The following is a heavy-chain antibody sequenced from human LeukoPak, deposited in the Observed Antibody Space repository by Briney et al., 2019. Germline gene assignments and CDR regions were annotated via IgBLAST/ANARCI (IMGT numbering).Heavy chain of an antibody. V-gene: IGHV4-39*07. CDR1: GGSISNSTYY. Sequence: SETLSLTCTVSGGSISNSTYYWGWIRQPPGKGLEWIGSIYYSGSTYYNPSLKSRVTISVDRSKNQFSLKLSSVTAADTAFYYCARGRYSSTFDYWGQGTLVTVSS. CDR3: ARGRYSSTFDY. D-gene: IGHD6-13*01. CDR2: IYYSGST. J-gene: IGHJ4*02.